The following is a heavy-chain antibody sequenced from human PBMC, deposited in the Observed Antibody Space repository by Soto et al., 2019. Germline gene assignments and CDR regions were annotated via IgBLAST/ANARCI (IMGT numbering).Heavy chain of an antibody. V-gene: IGHV4-34*01. CDR2: INHSGST. CDR1: GGSFSGYY. Sequence: QVQLQQWGAGLLKPSETLSLTCAVYGGSFSGYYWSWIRQPPGKGLEWIGEINHSGSTNYNPSLKSRVTISVDTSKNQFSRKLSSVTAADAAGYYCARSRGTPKGSWFDPWGQGTLVTVSS. D-gene: IGHD3-10*01. CDR3: ARSRGTPKGSWFDP. J-gene: IGHJ5*02.